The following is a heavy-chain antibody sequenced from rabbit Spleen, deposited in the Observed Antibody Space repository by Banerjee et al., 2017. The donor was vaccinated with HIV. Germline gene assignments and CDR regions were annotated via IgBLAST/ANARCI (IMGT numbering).Heavy chain of an antibody. CDR1: GFDFSYSYW. V-gene: IGHV1S45*01. D-gene: IGHD1-1*01. CDR3: ARDTSSSFSSYGMDL. CDR2: IYSASGSA. J-gene: IGHJ6*01. Sequence: QEQLVESGGGLVQPGGSLTLTCTASGFDFSYSYWICWVRQAPGKGLEWIGCIYSASGSAYYASWAKGRFTISKTSSTTVTLQMTSLTAADTATYFCARDTSSSFSSYGMDLWGPGTLVTVS.